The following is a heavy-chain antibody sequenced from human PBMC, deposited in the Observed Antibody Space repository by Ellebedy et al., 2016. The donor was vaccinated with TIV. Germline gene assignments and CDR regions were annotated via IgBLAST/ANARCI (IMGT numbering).Heavy chain of an antibody. CDR1: GFTFSSYN. CDR2: ITSTGTAI. CDR3: ARVVDATPARFDP. V-gene: IGHV3-48*03. J-gene: IGHJ5*02. D-gene: IGHD2-15*01. Sequence: GESLKISCAASGFTFSSYNMNWVRQAPGKGLEWVAYITSTGTAIYYADSVRGRFTISRDNAKNSLFLQMNSLRAEDTAVYYCARVVDATPARFDPWGQGTLVTVSS.